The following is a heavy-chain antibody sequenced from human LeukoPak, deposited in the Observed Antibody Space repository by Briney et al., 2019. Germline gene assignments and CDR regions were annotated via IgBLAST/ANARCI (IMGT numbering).Heavy chain of an antibody. D-gene: IGHD3-22*01. CDR3: AANYDSSGYYQGTDY. V-gene: IGHV3-9*01. CDR2: ISWNSGSI. J-gene: IGHJ4*02. CDR1: GFTFDDYA. Sequence: GGSLRLSCAASGFTFDDYAMHWVRQAPGKGLEWVSGISWNSGSIGYADSVKGRFTISRDNAKNSLYLQMNSLRAEDAALYYCAANYDSSGYYQGTDYWGQGTLVTVSS.